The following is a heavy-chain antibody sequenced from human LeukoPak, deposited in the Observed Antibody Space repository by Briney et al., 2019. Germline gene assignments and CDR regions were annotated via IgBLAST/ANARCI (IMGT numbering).Heavy chain of an antibody. CDR3: ASDLTYYYDSSGYCLDY. D-gene: IGHD3-22*01. J-gene: IGHJ4*02. Sequence: PGGSLRLSCAASGFTFSSYAMHWVRQAPGKGLEWVAVISYDGSNKYYADSVKGRFTISRDNSKNTLYLQMNSLGAEDTAVYYCASDLTYYYDSSGYCLDYWGQGTLVTVSS. CDR2: ISYDGSNK. V-gene: IGHV3-30*04. CDR1: GFTFSSYA.